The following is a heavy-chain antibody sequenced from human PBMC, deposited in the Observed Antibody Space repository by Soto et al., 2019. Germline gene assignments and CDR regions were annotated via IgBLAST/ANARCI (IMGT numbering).Heavy chain of an antibody. CDR2: ISYDGSNK. CDR1: GFTFSSYG. J-gene: IGHJ5*02. Sequence: ESGGGVVQPGRSLRLSCAASGFTFSSYGMHWVRQAPGKGLEWVAVISYDGSNKYYADSVKGRFTISRDNSKNTLYLQMNSLRAEDTAVYYCAKVRLRGPDWFDPWGQGTLVTVSS. D-gene: IGHD3-16*01. V-gene: IGHV3-30*18. CDR3: AKVRLRGPDWFDP.